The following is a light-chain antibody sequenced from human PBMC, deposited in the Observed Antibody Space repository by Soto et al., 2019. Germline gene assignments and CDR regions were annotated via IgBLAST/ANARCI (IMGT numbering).Light chain of an antibody. CDR3: CSYAGNYIFV. Sequence: QSALTQPRSVSGSPGQSVTISCTGASSDVGGYNYVSWYQQNPGKAPKLIIYDVTKRPSGVPDRFSGSKSGNTAFLTISGLLAEDEADYHCCSYAGNYIFVFGTGTKLTVL. J-gene: IGLJ1*01. CDR2: DVT. CDR1: SSDVGGYNY. V-gene: IGLV2-11*01.